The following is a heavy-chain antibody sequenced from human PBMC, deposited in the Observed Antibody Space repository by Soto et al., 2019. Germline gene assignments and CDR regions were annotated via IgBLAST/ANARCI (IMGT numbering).Heavy chain of an antibody. V-gene: IGHV1-69*13. CDR1: GGTFSSYA. Sequence: SVKVSCKASGGTFSSYAISWVRQAPGQGLEWMGGIIPIFGTANYAQKFQGRVTITADESTSTAYMELSSLRSEDTAVYYCARDRKRLFCSGGSFYSPSWQHLDYYYYYGMDVWGQGTTVTVSS. J-gene: IGHJ6*02. CDR2: IIPIFGTA. D-gene: IGHD2-15*01. CDR3: ARDRKRLFCSGGSFYSPSWQHLDYYYYYGMDV.